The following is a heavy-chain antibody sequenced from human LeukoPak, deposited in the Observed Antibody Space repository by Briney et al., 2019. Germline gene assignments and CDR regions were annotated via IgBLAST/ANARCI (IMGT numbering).Heavy chain of an antibody. CDR2: IIPIFGTA. D-gene: IGHD2-2*01. CDR3: ARDNDCSSTSCYGSLGP. V-gene: IGHV1-69*06. CDR1: GGTFSSYA. J-gene: IGHJ5*02. Sequence: SVKVSCKASGGTFSSYAISWVRQAPGQGLEWMGGIIPIFGTANYAQKFQGRVTITADKSTSTAYMELSSLRSEDTAVYYCARDNDCSSTSCYGSLGPWGQGTLVTVSS.